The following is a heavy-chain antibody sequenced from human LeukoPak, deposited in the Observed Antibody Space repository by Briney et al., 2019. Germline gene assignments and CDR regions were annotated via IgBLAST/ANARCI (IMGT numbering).Heavy chain of an antibody. CDR3: ARGGLFTMVRGVIKFDY. Sequence: ASVKVSCKASGYTFTSYAMHWVRQAPGQRLEWMGWINAGNGNTKYSQKFQGRVTITRDTSASTAYMELSSLRSEDTAVYYCARGGLFTMVRGVIKFDYWGQGTLITVSS. J-gene: IGHJ4*02. CDR2: INAGNGNT. D-gene: IGHD3-10*01. CDR1: GYTFTSYA. V-gene: IGHV1-3*01.